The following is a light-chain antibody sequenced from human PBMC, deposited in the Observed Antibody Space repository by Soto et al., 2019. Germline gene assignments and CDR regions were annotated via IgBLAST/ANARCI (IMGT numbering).Light chain of an antibody. V-gene: IGKV3-20*01. CDR2: GAS. J-gene: IGKJ1*01. CDR1: HSVSSS. CDR3: KQYGSSPTWT. Sequence: EIVMTQSAATLYVSPGEGGTLXCRASHSVSSSIGWYQQKAGRARRLLIAGASTRATGIPERLSGSGSGKDFTLNISRLDPEDSAVYYCKQYGSSPTWTFGQGTKVDI.